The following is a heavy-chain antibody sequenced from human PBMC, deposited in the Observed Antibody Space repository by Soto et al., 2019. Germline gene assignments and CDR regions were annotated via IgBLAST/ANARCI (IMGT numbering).Heavy chain of an antibody. CDR3: ARVSEGAAERHFDH. D-gene: IGHD6-13*01. Sequence: ASVKVSCKASGYTFTGYYMHWVRHAPGQGLEWMGWINPNSGGTNYAQKFQGWVTMTRDTSISTAYMELSRLRSDDTAVYYCARVSEGAAERHFDHWGQGTLVTVSS. V-gene: IGHV1-2*04. J-gene: IGHJ4*02. CDR2: INPNSGGT. CDR1: GYTFTGYY.